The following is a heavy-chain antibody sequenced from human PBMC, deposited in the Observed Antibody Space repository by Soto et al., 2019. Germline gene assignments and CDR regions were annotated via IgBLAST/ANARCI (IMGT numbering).Heavy chain of an antibody. V-gene: IGHV4-61*08. CDR2: VYSSGST. J-gene: IGHJ4*02. D-gene: IGHD1-7*01. CDR1: GGSVNSGDYY. Sequence: SETLSLTCTVSGGSVNSGDYYWTWIRQPPGKGLEFIGYVYSSGSTYYNPSLKSRVTMSVDTSKNQFSLKLSSVTAADTAVYYCARVSEELPDYWGQGTLVTVSS. CDR3: ARVSEELPDY.